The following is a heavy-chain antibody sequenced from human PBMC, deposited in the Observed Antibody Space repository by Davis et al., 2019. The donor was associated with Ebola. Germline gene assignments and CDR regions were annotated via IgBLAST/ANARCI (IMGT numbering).Heavy chain of an antibody. CDR2: INPSGGST. Sequence: ASVKVSCKASGYTFTGYYMHWVRQAPGQGLEWMGIINPSGGSTSYAQKFQGRVTMTRDTSTSTVYMELRSLRSDDTAVYYCARAGGSYYYMDVWGKGTTVTVSS. CDR1: GYTFTGYY. V-gene: IGHV1-46*01. CDR3: ARAGGSYYYMDV. J-gene: IGHJ6*03.